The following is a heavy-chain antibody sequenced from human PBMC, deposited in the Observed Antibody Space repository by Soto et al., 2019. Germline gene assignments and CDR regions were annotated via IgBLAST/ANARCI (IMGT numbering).Heavy chain of an antibody. D-gene: IGHD3-9*01. J-gene: IGHJ5*02. CDR2: ISAYNGNT. Sequence: QVQLVQSGAEVKKPGASVKVSCKASGYTFTNYGIIWVRQAPGQGLEWMGWISAYNGNTKYAQKLQGRVTMTTDTSTSTAYRELRGLRSDDTAVYYCARDLCDILTGYVYNWFDPWGQGTLVTVSS. V-gene: IGHV1-18*01. CDR1: GYTFTNYG. CDR3: ARDLCDILTGYVYNWFDP.